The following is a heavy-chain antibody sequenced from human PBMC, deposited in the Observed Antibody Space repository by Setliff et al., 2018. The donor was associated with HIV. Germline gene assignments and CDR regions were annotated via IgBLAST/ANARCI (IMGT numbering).Heavy chain of an antibody. D-gene: IGHD3-10*01. J-gene: IGHJ3*01. CDR1: GYTFSSYW. Sequence: GGSLRLSCAASGYTFSSYWMAWVRQCPGKGLEWVANIQQHGSEIHYVASVEGRFTISRDNAKNSLSLQMNSLRVEDSAVYYCAREVLRGGDDAFGLWGRGTVVTVSS. CDR2: IQQHGSEI. CDR3: AREVLRGGDDAFGL. V-gene: IGHV3-7*01.